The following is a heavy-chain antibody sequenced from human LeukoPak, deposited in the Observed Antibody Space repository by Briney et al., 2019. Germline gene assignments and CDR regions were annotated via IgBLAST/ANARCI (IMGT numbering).Heavy chain of an antibody. Sequence: GRSLRLSCAASGFTFSTYGMHWVRRAPGKGLEWLAVIWNDGSKKFYAASVKGRFSISRDNSKNTLYLQMNSLRAEDTAVYYFWKGSLGGDYWGQGTLVTVSS. V-gene: IGHV3-33*06. D-gene: IGHD3-16*01. CDR1: GFTFSTYG. CDR3: WKGSLGGDY. CDR2: IWNDGSKK. J-gene: IGHJ4*02.